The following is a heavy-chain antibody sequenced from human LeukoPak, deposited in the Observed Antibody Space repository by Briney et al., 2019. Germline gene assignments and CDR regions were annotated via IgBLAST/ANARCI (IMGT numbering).Heavy chain of an antibody. CDR1: GFTFSSYG. Sequence: GGSLRLSCAASGFTFSSYGMHWVRQAPGKGLEWVAFIRYDGSNKYYADSVKARFTISRDNSKNTLYLQMNSLRAEDTAVYYCATGYSSGWCGRLDYWGQGTLVTVSS. V-gene: IGHV3-30*02. J-gene: IGHJ4*02. CDR2: IRYDGSNK. CDR3: ATGYSSGWCGRLDY. D-gene: IGHD6-19*01.